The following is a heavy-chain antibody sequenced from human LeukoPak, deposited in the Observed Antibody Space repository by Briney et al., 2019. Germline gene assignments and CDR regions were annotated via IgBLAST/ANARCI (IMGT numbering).Heavy chain of an antibody. CDR3: ARGGGYYDSSGYLAFDI. CDR2: IKQDGSEK. Sequence: PGGSLRLSCAASGFTFSSYWMSWVRQAPGKGLEWVANIKQDGSEKYYVDSVKGRFTISRDNAKNSLYLQMNSLRAEDTAVYYCARGGGYYDSSGYLAFDIWGQGTMVTVSS. D-gene: IGHD3-22*01. J-gene: IGHJ3*02. CDR1: GFTFSSYW. V-gene: IGHV3-7*01.